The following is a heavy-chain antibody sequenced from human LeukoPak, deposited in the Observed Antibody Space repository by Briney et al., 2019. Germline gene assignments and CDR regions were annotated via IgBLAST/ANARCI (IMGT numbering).Heavy chain of an antibody. CDR1: GGSISSYH. D-gene: IGHD3-10*01. Sequence: PSETLSLTCSVSGGSISSYHWSWIRQPAGKGLEWIGRIDTSGSTNYNPSLKSRVTVSVDTSKNQLSLKLSSVTAADTAVYHCASDPWFRVWGKGTTVIVSS. V-gene: IGHV4-4*07. CDR2: IDTSGST. CDR3: ASDPWFRV. J-gene: IGHJ6*04.